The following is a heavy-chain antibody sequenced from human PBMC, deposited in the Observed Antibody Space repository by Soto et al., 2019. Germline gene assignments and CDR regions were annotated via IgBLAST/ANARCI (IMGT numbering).Heavy chain of an antibody. CDR1: GYTFSNYG. CDR2: ISLYSDGT. CDR3: ARVVPGAEAWFGP. V-gene: IGHV1-18*01. Sequence: ASVKVSCKTSGYTFSNYGITWVRQAPGQPLEWLGWISLYSDGTDYAQKFQGRVSMATDTSTTTAYMELRSLRSDDTAVYYCARVVPGAEAWFGPWGQGTLVTVSS. J-gene: IGHJ5*02. D-gene: IGHD2-2*01.